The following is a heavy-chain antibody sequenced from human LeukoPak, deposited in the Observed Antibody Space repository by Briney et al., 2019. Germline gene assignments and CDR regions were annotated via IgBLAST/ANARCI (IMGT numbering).Heavy chain of an antibody. Sequence: SETLSLTCTVSGGSISSYYWSWIRQPPGKGLEWIGYIYYSGSTNYNPSLKSRVTISVDTSKNQFSLKLSSVTAADTAVYYCAGAADWRDAFDIWGQGTMVTVSS. V-gene: IGHV4-59*08. D-gene: IGHD6-13*01. CDR2: IYYSGST. CDR1: GGSISSYY. J-gene: IGHJ3*02. CDR3: AGAADWRDAFDI.